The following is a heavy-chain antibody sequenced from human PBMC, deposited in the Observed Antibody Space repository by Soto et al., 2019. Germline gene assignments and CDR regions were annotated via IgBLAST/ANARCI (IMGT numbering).Heavy chain of an antibody. Sequence: QVQLQESGPGLVKPSQTLSLTCTVSGGSISSGGYYWSWIRQHPGKGLECIGYIYYSGSTYYNPSLKRRVTISVDTSENQSSLKLSSVTAADTAVYCCARYGSGSYYPTTFDYWGQGTLVTVSS. J-gene: IGHJ4*02. D-gene: IGHD3-10*01. CDR2: IYYSGST. CDR3: ARYGSGSYYPTTFDY. V-gene: IGHV4-31*03. CDR1: GGSISSGGYY.